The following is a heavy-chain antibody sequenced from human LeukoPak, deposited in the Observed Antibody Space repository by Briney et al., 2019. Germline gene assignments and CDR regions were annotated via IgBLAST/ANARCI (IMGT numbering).Heavy chain of an antibody. CDR1: GGSFSGYY. CDR3: ARQGYCSSTSCYEDFDF. D-gene: IGHD2-2*01. V-gene: IGHV4-34*01. Sequence: SETLSLTCAVYGGSFSGYYWSWIRQPPGKGLEWIGEINHSGSTNYNPSLKSRVTISADTSKNQFSLKLSSVTAADTAMYYCARQGYCSSTSCYEDFDFWGRGTLVTVSS. CDR2: INHSGST. J-gene: IGHJ4*02.